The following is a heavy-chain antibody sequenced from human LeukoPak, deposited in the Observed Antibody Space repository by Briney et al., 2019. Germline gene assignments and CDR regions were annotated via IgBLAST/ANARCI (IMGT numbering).Heavy chain of an antibody. V-gene: IGHV1-2*02. D-gene: IGHD1-26*01. CDR2: INPNSGGT. CDR3: AREGPIVGATHLVDY. CDR1: VYTFTDYY. Sequence: GASVEVSSTASVYTFTDYYMHWVRQAPGQGLEWMGWINPNSGGTNYAQKFQGRVTMTRDTSISTAYMELSRLRSDDTAVYYCAREGPIVGATHLVDYWGQGTLVTVSS. J-gene: IGHJ4*02.